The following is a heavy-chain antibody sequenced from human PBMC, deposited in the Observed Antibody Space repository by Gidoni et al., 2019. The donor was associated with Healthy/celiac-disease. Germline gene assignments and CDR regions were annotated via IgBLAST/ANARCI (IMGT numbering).Heavy chain of an antibody. CDR3: AKAAAGDYYDSSGLRSGFDP. J-gene: IGHJ5*02. CDR1: GFTFSSYA. D-gene: IGHD3-22*01. CDR2: ISGSGGST. V-gene: IGHV3-23*01. Sequence: EVQLLESGGGLVQPGGSLRLSCAASGFTFSSYAMSWVRQAPGKGLEWVSAISGSGGSTYYADSVKGRFTISRDNSKNTLYLQMNSLRAEDTAVYYCAKAAAGDYYDSSGLRSGFDPWGQGTLVTVSS.